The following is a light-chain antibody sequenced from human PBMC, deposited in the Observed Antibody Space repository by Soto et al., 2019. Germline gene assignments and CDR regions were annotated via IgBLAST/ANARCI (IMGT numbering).Light chain of an antibody. CDR3: SSYVGDSAYA. J-gene: IGLJ1*01. CDR1: TYGFEIYNQ. CDR2: EGS. Sequence: QSALTQPASMSGSPGQSITISCSGTTYGFEIYNQVSWYQQHPGKAPKILIYEGSKRPSGVSNRFSGSKSGNTASLTISGLQAEDEADYFCSSYVGDSAYAFGTGTKVTVL. V-gene: IGLV2-23*01.